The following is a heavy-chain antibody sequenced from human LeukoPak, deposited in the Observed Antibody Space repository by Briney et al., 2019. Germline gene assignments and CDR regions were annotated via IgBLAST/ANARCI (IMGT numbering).Heavy chain of an antibody. Sequence: PSETLSLTCTVSGGSISSYYWSWIRQPAGKGLEWIGRIYTSGSTNYNPSLKSRVTMSVDTSKNQFSLKLSSVAAADTAVYYCARDSYIAVAGTNYYYGMDVCGQGTTVTVSS. J-gene: IGHJ6*02. V-gene: IGHV4-4*07. CDR2: IYTSGST. D-gene: IGHD6-19*01. CDR1: GGSISSYY. CDR3: ARDSYIAVAGTNYYYGMDV.